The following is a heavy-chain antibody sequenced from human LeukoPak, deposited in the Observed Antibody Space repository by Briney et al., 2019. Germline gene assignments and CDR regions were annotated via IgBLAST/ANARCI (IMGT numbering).Heavy chain of an antibody. CDR3: ARESWYSSSYNWFDP. CDR1: GGSISSYD. D-gene: IGHD6-6*01. V-gene: IGHV4-59*01. CDR2: IYYSGST. Sequence: SETLSLTCTVSGGSISSYDWSWIRQPPGKGLEWIGYIYYSGSTNYNPSLKSRVTISVDTSKNQFSLKLSSVTAADTAVYYCARESWYSSSYNWFDPWGQGTLVTVSS. J-gene: IGHJ5*02.